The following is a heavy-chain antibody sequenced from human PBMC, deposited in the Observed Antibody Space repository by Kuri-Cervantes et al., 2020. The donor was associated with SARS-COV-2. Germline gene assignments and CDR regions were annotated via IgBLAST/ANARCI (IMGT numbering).Heavy chain of an antibody. Sequence: GESLKISCAASGFTFSNYNMHWVRQAPGKGLEWVSSISSGSTYIYYADSVKGRFTISRDNPQNSLYLQMNSLRAEDTAVYYCARDSSGYSYGFGYFDYWGQGTLVTVSS. V-gene: IGHV3-21*01. CDR1: GFTFSNYN. CDR2: ISSGSTYI. J-gene: IGHJ4*02. CDR3: ARDSSGYSYGFGYFDY. D-gene: IGHD5-18*01.